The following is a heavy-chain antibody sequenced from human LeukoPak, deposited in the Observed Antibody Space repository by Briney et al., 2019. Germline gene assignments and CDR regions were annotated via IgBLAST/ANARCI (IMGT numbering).Heavy chain of an antibody. V-gene: IGHV1-18*01. CDR1: GYTFTSYG. D-gene: IGHD6-13*01. J-gene: IGHJ4*02. Sequence: ASVKVSFKASGYTFTSYGISWVRQAPGQGLEWMGWISAYNGNTNYAQKLQGRVTMTTDTSTSTAYMELRSLRSDDTAVYYCARGLRGEQQLILLDYWGQGTLVTVSS. CDR3: ARGLRGEQQLILLDY. CDR2: ISAYNGNT.